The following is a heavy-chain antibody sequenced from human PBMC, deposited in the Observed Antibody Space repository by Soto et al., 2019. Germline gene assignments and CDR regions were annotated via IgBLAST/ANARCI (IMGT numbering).Heavy chain of an antibody. V-gene: IGHV3-30-3*01. CDR3: ARDPAAAGTFDY. D-gene: IGHD6-13*01. CDR2: ISYDGSNK. CDR1: GFTFSSYA. Sequence: QVQLVESGGGVVQPGRSLRLSCAASGFTFSSYAMHWVRQAPGKGLEWVAVISYDGSNKYYADSVKGRFTISRDNSKNTLYLQMNSLRAEDTAVYYCARDPAAAGTFDYWGLGTLVTVSS. J-gene: IGHJ4*02.